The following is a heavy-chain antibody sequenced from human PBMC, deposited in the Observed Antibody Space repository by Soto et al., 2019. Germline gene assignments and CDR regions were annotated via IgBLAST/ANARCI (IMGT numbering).Heavy chain of an antibody. CDR2: IIRILDVA. D-gene: IGHD3-10*01. V-gene: IGHV1-69*02. J-gene: IGHJ6*02. CDR3: AQMWFGELWHGMDV. CDR1: GGDFLSYT. Sequence: QLVQSGAEVKKPGSSVKVSCKASGGDFLSYTISWVRQAPGQGPEWMGTIIRILDVAKNAQKLQGRVAITADKATSTVYMEMRSLRSDDTAVYYCAQMWFGELWHGMDVWGQGTTITVSS.